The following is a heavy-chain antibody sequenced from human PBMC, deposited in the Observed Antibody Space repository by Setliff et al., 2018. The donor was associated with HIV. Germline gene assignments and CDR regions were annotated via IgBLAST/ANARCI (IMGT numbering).Heavy chain of an antibody. J-gene: IGHJ3*02. CDR2: ISAYNGNT. V-gene: IGHV1-18*01. CDR3: ARGSSSITIFGVVTPRDAFDI. D-gene: IGHD3-3*01. CDR1: GYTFTSYG. Sequence: ASVKVSCKASGYTFTSYGISWVRQAPGQGLEWMGWISAYNGNTNYAQKLQGRVTMTTDTSTSTAYMELRSLRSDDTAVYYCARGSSSITIFGVVTPRDAFDIWSQGTMVTVS.